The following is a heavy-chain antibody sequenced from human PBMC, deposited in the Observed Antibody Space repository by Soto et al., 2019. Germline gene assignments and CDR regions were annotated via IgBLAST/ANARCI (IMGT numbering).Heavy chain of an antibody. CDR3: AASIFYYGMDV. Sequence: GESLKISCQGSGYTFTNYWIGWVRQMPGKGLEWMGIIYPGDSDTKYNPSFQGQVAISADKSITTTYLQWSSLKASDTAIYYCAASIFYYGMDVWGQGTTVTVSS. J-gene: IGHJ6*02. V-gene: IGHV5-51*01. CDR1: GYTFTNYW. CDR2: IYPGDSDT.